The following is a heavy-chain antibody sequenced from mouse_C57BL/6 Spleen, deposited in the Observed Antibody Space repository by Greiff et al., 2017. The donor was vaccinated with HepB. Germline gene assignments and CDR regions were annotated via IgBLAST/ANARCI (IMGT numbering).Heavy chain of an antibody. Sequence: EVKVEESGPGLVKPSQSLSLTCSVTGYSITSGYYWNWIRQFPGNKLEWMGYISYDGSNNYNPSLKNRISITRDTSKNQFFLKLNSVTTEDTATYYCARGGYGSSFYYYAMDYWGQGTSVTVSS. CDR1: GYSITSGYY. CDR3: ARGGYGSSFYYYAMDY. J-gene: IGHJ4*01. D-gene: IGHD1-1*01. V-gene: IGHV3-6*01. CDR2: ISYDGSN.